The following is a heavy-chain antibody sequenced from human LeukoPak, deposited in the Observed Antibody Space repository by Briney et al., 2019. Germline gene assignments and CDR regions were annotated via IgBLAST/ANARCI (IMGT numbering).Heavy chain of an antibody. CDR3: ARNQPSGWSLDY. V-gene: IGHV1-18*01. D-gene: IGHD6-19*01. CDR1: GYTFTSYG. Sequence: ASVKVSCKASGYTFTSYGISWVRQAPGQGLEWVGWISAYNGNTNYAQKLQGRVTMTTDTSTSTAYMELRSLRSDDTAVYYCARNQPSGWSLDYWGQGTLVTVSS. CDR2: ISAYNGNT. J-gene: IGHJ4*02.